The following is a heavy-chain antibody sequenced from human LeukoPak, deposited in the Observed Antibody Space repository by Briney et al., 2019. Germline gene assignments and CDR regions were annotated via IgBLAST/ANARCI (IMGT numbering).Heavy chain of an antibody. J-gene: IGHJ4*02. Sequence: GGSRRLSCAASGFTFSNNWMHWVRQALGKGLVWVSRINSDGRTTTYADSVKGRFTISRDNAKNTLYLQMNSLRAEDTAVYYCAMIKEGWGQGTLVTVSS. V-gene: IGHV3-74*01. CDR3: AMIKEG. CDR2: INSDGRTT. D-gene: IGHD3-22*01. CDR1: GFTFSNNW.